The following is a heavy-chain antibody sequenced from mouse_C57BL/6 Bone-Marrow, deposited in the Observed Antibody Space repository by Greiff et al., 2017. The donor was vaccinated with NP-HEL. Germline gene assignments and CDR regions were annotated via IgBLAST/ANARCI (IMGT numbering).Heavy chain of an antibody. CDR3: ARRDYDAPYAMDY. CDR2: IYPGDGDT. CDR1: GYAFSSYW. V-gene: IGHV1-80*01. D-gene: IGHD2-4*01. Sequence: QVQLKQSGAELVKPGASVKISCKASGYAFSSYWMNWVKQRPGKGLEWIGQIYPGDGDTNYNGKFKGKATLTADKSSSTAYMQLSSLTSEDSAVYFCARRDYDAPYAMDYWGQGTSVTVSS. J-gene: IGHJ4*01.